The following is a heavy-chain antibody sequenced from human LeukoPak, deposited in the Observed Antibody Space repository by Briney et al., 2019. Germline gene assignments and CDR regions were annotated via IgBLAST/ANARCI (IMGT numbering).Heavy chain of an antibody. CDR1: GFTFSSYA. V-gene: IGHV3-23*01. CDR2: ISGSGGST. Sequence: PGGSLRLSCAASGFTFSSYAMSWVRQAPGKGLEWVSGISGSGGSTHYADPVKGRFTISRDHSKNTLYLQMNSLRAEDTAVYYCAKDSYYDSSGYSDYWGQGTLVTVSS. D-gene: IGHD3-22*01. CDR3: AKDSYYDSSGYSDY. J-gene: IGHJ4*02.